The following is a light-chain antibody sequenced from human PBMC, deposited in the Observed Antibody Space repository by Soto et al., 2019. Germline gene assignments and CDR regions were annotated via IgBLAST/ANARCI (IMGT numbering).Light chain of an antibody. CDR2: EVS. CDR1: SSDIGAYNY. V-gene: IGLV2-8*01. Sequence: QSALTQPPSASGSPGQSVTISCTGTSSDIGAYNYVSWYQQHPGKAPKLMIHEVSKRPSGVPDRFSSSKSGNTASLTVSGLQAEDEADYYCSSYAGSNDRWVFGGGTKVTVL. CDR3: SSYAGSNDRWV. J-gene: IGLJ3*02.